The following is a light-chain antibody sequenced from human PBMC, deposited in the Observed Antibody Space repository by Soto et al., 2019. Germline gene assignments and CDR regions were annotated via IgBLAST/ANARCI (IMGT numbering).Light chain of an antibody. CDR2: DAS. Sequence: EIVLTQSPATLSLSPGERATLSCRASQSVSSYLAWYQQKPGQAPRLLIYDASNRATGIPARFSGSGSGTDFTLTISSPEPEDFAVYYCQQRSNWPFTFGPGTNVDIK. V-gene: IGKV3-11*01. J-gene: IGKJ3*01. CDR1: QSVSSY. CDR3: QQRSNWPFT.